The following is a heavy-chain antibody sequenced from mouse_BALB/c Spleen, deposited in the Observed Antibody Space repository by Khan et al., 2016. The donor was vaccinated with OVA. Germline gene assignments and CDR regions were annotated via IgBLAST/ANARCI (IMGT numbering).Heavy chain of an antibody. CDR3: ARNYDYDEGIAY. CDR2: IWSGGST. Sequence: QVQLKQSGPGLVQPSQSLSITCTVSGFSLTTYCVHWVRQSPGKGLEWLGVIWSGGSTDYNAAFISRLSISTDSSTSQGFFKMNSLQVNDTAIYYCARNYDYDEGIAYWGQGTLVTVSA. J-gene: IGHJ3*01. D-gene: IGHD2-4*01. CDR1: GFSLTTYC. V-gene: IGHV2-2*02.